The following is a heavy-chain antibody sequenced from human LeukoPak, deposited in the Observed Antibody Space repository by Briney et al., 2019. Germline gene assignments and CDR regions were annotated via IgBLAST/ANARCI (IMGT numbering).Heavy chain of an antibody. CDR1: GVSISIYY. J-gene: IGHJ6*02. V-gene: IGHV4-59*01. CDR2: IYYSGST. CDR3: ARDVGLDV. Sequence: SEALSLTCTVSGVSISIYYWSWVRQPPGKGLEWIGYIYYSGSTTYNPSLKSRVSMSVDTSKNQFSLKLSSVTAADTAVYYCARDVGLDVWGPGTRVTVSS.